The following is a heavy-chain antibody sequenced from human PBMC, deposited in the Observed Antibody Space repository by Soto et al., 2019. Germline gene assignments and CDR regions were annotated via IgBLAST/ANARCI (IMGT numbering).Heavy chain of an antibody. CDR2: ISTDGSVT. D-gene: IGHD6-19*01. CDR1: GLTFSSYW. V-gene: IGHV3-74*01. CDR3: ARALYSSGWWGFDY. Sequence: EVQLVESGGGLVQPGGSLRLSCAASGLTFSSYWMHWVRQAPGKGLVWVSRISTDGSVTPYADSVKGRFTISRDNANNTLYLQMNSLRTEDTAVYYCARALYSSGWWGFDYWRQGTLVTVSS. J-gene: IGHJ4*02.